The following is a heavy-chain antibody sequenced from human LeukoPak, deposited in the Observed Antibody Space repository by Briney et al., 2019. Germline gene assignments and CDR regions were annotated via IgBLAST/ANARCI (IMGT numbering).Heavy chain of an antibody. CDR2: ISHDGSNK. Sequence: GGSLRLSCAASGFTFSSYGMHWVRQAPGKGLEWVAVISHDGSNKYYADSVKGRFTISRDNSKNTLYLQMNSLRAEDTAVYYCAKVYSGYDYANYWGQGALVTVSS. CDR3: AKVYSGYDYANY. J-gene: IGHJ4*02. CDR1: GFTFSSYG. D-gene: IGHD5-12*01. V-gene: IGHV3-30*18.